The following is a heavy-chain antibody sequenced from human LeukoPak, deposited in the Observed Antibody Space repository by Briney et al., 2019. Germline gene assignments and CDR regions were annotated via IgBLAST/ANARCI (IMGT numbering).Heavy chain of an antibody. CDR3: ATLRYFGPFDY. J-gene: IGHJ4*02. D-gene: IGHD3-9*01. CDR1: GGSISSSSYY. Sequence: PSETLSLTCTVSGGSISSSSYYWGWIRQPPGKGLEWIGSIYYSGSTYYNPSLKSRVTISVDTSKNQFSLKLSSVTAADMAVYYCATLRYFGPFDYWGQGALVTVSS. CDR2: IYYSGST. V-gene: IGHV4-39*07.